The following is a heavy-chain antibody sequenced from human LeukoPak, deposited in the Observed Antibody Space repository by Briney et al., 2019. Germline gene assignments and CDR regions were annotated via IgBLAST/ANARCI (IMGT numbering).Heavy chain of an antibody. Sequence: GGSLRLSCAASGFTFSSYGMHWVRQAPGKGLDYVSAINSNGGSTYYANSVKGRFTISRDNSKNTLYLQMGSLRAEDMAVYYCAREGSYGESDYWGQGTLVTVSS. J-gene: IGHJ4*02. D-gene: IGHD5-18*01. V-gene: IGHV3-64*01. CDR3: AREGSYGESDY. CDR2: INSNGGST. CDR1: GFTFSSYG.